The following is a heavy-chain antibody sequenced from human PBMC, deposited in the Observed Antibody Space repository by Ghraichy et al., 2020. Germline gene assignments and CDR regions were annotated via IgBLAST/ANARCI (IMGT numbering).Heavy chain of an antibody. CDR1: GGSITNNDC. J-gene: IGHJ4*02. D-gene: IGHD2-2*03. CDR3: ARVLSTGYRLLAL. CDR2: IHQGGLT. Sequence: SQTLSLTCAVSGGSITNNDCSTWVRQSPAKGLKWIGEIHQGGLTKYNPSLRSRVTFSIDISMNQFSLRLDAVTAADTAVYYCARVLSTGYRLLALWGQGTLVTVSS. V-gene: IGHV4/OR15-8*02.